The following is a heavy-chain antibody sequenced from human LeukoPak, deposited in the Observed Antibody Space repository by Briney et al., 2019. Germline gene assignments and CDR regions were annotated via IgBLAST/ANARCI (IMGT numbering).Heavy chain of an antibody. V-gene: IGHV4-39*01. CDR3: ARHYSVNRAWFDP. CDR1: GGSIISSNYY. Sequence: PSETLSLTCTVSGGSIISSNYYWDWIRQPPGKGLEWIGSIYYSVSTYYNPSLKSRVTISVDTSKNQFSLKLSSVTAADTAVYYCARHYSVNRAWFDPWGQGTLVTVSS. J-gene: IGHJ5*02. D-gene: IGHD1-14*01. CDR2: IYYSVST.